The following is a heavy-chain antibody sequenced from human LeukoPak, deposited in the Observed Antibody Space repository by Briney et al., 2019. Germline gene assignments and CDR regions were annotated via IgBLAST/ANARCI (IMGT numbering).Heavy chain of an antibody. CDR2: ISAYNGNT. CDR3: ARDHVAVAGTWGFDY. J-gene: IGHJ4*02. CDR1: GYTXTSYG. V-gene: IGHV1-18*01. D-gene: IGHD6-19*01. Sequence: GASVKVSCKASGYTXTSYGIXWVRQAPXXXXXWXGWISAYNGNTNYAQKLQGRVTMTTDTSTSTAYMELRSLRSDDTAVYYCARDHVAVAGTWGFDYWGQGTLVTVSS.